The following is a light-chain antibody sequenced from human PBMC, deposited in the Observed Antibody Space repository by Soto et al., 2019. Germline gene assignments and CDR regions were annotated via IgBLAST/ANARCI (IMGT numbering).Light chain of an antibody. J-gene: IGKJ4*01. CDR3: QQRSNWLALT. Sequence: EIVLTQSPATLSLSPGERATLSCRASQSVSSYLAWYQQKPGQAPRLLIYDASNRATGIPARFSGSGSGTDFTRTISSLEPEDVAVYYCQQRSNWLALTFGGGTKVEIK. V-gene: IGKV3-11*01. CDR1: QSVSSY. CDR2: DAS.